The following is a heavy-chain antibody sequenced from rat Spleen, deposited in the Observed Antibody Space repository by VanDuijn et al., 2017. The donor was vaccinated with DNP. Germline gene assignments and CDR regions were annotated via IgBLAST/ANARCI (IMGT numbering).Heavy chain of an antibody. Sequence: EVQLVESGGDLVQPGRSLKVSCVASGFTFNNYWMTWIRQVPGKGLEWVASITSSGGSTYYPDSVKGRFTISRDIAKSTLYLQMNSLRAEDMATYYCARATRGGVFPSYYWYFDFWGPGTMVTVSS. V-gene: IGHV5-31*01. D-gene: IGHD1-4*01. J-gene: IGHJ1*01. CDR3: ARATRGGVFPSYYWYFDF. CDR1: GFTFNNYW. CDR2: ITSSGGST.